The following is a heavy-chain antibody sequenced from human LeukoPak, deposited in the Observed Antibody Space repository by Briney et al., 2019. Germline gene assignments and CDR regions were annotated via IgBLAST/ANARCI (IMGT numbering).Heavy chain of an antibody. V-gene: IGHV4-59*01. Sequence: SETLSLTCTVSGGSISSYYWSWIRQPPGKGLEWIGYIYYSGSTNYNPSLKSRVTISVDTSKNQFSLKLSSVTAADTAVYYCARPRKDSSGWYNFDYWGQGTLVTASS. D-gene: IGHD6-19*01. CDR2: IYYSGST. J-gene: IGHJ4*02. CDR1: GGSISSYY. CDR3: ARPRKDSSGWYNFDY.